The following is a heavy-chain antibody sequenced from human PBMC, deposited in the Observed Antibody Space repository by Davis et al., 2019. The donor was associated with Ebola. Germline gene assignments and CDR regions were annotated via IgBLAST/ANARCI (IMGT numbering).Heavy chain of an antibody. V-gene: IGHV5-51*01. D-gene: IGHD2-2*01. J-gene: IGHJ4*02. CDR3: ARLGTRSFDY. Sequence: GESLKISCKGSGYSFTSYWIGWVRQMPGKGLEWMGDIYPSDSDTRYSPSFQGHVTFSVDKPITTAYLQWSSLKASDTATYYCARLGTRSFDYWGQGTLVTVSS. CDR1: GYSFTSYW. CDR2: IYPSDSDT.